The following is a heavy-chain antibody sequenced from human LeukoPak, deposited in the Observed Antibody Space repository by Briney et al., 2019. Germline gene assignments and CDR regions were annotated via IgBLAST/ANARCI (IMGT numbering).Heavy chain of an antibody. D-gene: IGHD2-2*02. CDR2: IYTSGST. J-gene: IGHJ6*03. Sequence: PSETLSLTCTVSGGSISSYYWSWIRQPAGKGLEWIGRIYTSGSTNYNPSLKSRVTISVDTSKNQFSLKLSSVTAADTAVYYCARPGTRYCSSTSCYTNYYYMDVWGKGTTVTVSS. CDR3: ARPGTRYCSSTSCYTNYYYMDV. V-gene: IGHV4-4*07. CDR1: GGSISSYY.